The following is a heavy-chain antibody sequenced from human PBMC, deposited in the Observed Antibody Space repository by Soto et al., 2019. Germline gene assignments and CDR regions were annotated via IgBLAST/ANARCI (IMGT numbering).Heavy chain of an antibody. V-gene: IGHV3-11*05. J-gene: IGHJ4*02. D-gene: IGHD6-13*01. CDR2: ISSSTRHT. Sequence: QVQLVESGGGLVKPGGSLRLSCAASGFTVSDYYMTWIRQAPGKGLEWVSYISSSTRHTNYADSVKGRFTISRDNAKNSLFLQMNSLRAEDTAVYYCARGRGAAADYFDFWGQGTLGTVSS. CDR1: GFTVSDYY. CDR3: ARGRGAAADYFDF.